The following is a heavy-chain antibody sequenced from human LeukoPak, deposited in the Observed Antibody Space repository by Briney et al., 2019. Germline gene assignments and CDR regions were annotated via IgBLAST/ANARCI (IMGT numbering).Heavy chain of an antibody. CDR2: IISTTYI. CDR3: ARAGSYFSDVDY. CDR1: GFTFSSYS. D-gene: IGHD1-26*01. V-gene: IGHV3-21*01. J-gene: IGHJ4*02. Sequence: GGSLRLSCAASGFTFSSYSMNWVRQAPGKGLEWVSSIISTTYIYYADSVKGRFTISRDNAKNSLYLQMNSLRAEDTAVYYCARAGSYFSDVDYWGQGTLVTVSS.